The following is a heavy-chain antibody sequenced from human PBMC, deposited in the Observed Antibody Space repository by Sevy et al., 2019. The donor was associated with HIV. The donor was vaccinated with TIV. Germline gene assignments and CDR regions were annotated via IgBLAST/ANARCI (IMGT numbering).Heavy chain of an antibody. CDR1: GFTFSSYA. CDR3: ARVSCGGGSCYLFDY. V-gene: IGHV3-30-3*01. Sequence: GSLRLSCAASGFTFSSYAMHWVRQAPGKGLEWVAVISYDGSNKYYADSVKGRFTISRDKSKNTLYLQMNSLRAEDTAVYYCARVSCGGGSCYLFDYWGQGTLVTVSS. CDR2: ISYDGSNK. D-gene: IGHD2-15*01. J-gene: IGHJ4*02.